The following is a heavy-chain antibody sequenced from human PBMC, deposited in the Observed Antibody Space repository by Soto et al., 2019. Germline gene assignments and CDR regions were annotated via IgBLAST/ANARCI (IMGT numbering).Heavy chain of an antibody. CDR1: GGSISSYY. CDR2: IYYSGST. Sequence: KTSETLSLTCTVSGGSISSYYWSWIRQPPGKGLEWIGYIYYSGSTNYNPSLKSRVTISVDTSKNQFSLKLSSVTAADTAVYYCAREVYCSSTSCYSWFDPWGQGTLVTVSS. CDR3: AREVYCSSTSCYSWFDP. D-gene: IGHD2-2*01. J-gene: IGHJ5*02. V-gene: IGHV4-59*01.